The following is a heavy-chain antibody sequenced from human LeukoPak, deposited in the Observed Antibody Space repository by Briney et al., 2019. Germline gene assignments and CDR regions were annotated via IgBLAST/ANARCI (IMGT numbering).Heavy chain of an antibody. CDR2: INPSGGST. CDR3: ASAPQQLAPFDY. Sequence: ASVKVSCKASGYTFTTLDINWVRQATGQGLEWMGIINPSGGSTSYAQKFQGRVTMTRDTSTSTVYMEVSSLRSEDTAVYYCASAPQQLAPFDYWGQGTLVTVSS. J-gene: IGHJ4*02. V-gene: IGHV1-46*01. D-gene: IGHD6-13*01. CDR1: GYTFTTLD.